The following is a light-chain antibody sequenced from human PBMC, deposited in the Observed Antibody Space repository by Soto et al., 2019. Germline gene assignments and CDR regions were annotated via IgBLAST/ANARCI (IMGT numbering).Light chain of an antibody. Sequence: IQLTQSPSSLSASVGDRVTITCRASQDISNYLAWYQQKPGKAPRLLIYVASTLQTGVPSRFRGSGSGTDFTLTISSLQTEDFATYYCQHLDGHPRTFGQGTKVEIK. V-gene: IGKV1-9*01. J-gene: IGKJ1*01. CDR2: VAS. CDR3: QHLDGHPRT. CDR1: QDISNY.